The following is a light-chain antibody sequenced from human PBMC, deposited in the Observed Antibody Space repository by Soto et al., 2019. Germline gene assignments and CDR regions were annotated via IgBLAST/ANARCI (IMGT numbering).Light chain of an antibody. V-gene: IGKV1-27*01. CDR3: QKYNSVPVT. J-gene: IGKJ5*01. CDR1: QGIRND. Sequence: DIQMTQSPSSLSASEGDRVTITCRASQGIRNDLAWYQQKPGTVPKLLIYSASTLQSGVPSRFSGSGSGTDFTLTISSLQPEDVATYYCQKYNSVPVTFGQGTRLEIK. CDR2: SAS.